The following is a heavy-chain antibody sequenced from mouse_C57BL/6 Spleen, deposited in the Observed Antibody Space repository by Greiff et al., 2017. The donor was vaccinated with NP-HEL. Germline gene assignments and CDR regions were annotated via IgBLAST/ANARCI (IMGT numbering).Heavy chain of an antibody. CDR1: GYTFTSYW. D-gene: IGHD1-1*01. V-gene: IGHV1-55*01. J-gene: IGHJ2*01. Sequence: VKLQQPGAELVKPGASVKMSCKASGYTFTSYWITWVKQRPGQGLEWIGDIYPGSGSTNYNEKFKSKATLTVDTSSSTAYMQLSSLTSEDSAVYYCASYYYVSRYYFDYWGQGTTLTVSS. CDR3: ASYYYVSRYYFDY. CDR2: IYPGSGST.